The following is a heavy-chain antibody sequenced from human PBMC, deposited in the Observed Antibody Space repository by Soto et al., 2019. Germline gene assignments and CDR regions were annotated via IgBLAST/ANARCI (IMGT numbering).Heavy chain of an antibody. Sequence: QVQLVESGGGLVKPGGSLRLSCAASGFTFSDYYMSWIRQAPGKGLEWVSYISSSGSTIYYADSVKGQFTIPRDNAKNSLYLQMNSRRAEDTAVYYCAREGRNQPATEDGDSYDAFDIWGQGTMVTVSS. CDR3: AREGRNQPATEDGDSYDAFDI. V-gene: IGHV3-11*01. J-gene: IGHJ3*02. CDR1: GFTFSDYY. CDR2: ISSSGSTI. D-gene: IGHD4-17*01.